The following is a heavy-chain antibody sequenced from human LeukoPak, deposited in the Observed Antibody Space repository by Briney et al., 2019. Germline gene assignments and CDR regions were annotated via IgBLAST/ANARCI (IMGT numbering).Heavy chain of an antibody. CDR3: ARAHSGNNPTRGPFDS. CDR2: I. J-gene: IGHJ4*02. D-gene: IGHD1-26*01. Sequence: AGSLTLTCAASGFTFDDFGMDWGWHRQPKGLEWVSGIATVKGRFTISRDNAKNALFLQMDNLRAEDTAFYYCARAHSGNNPTRGPFDSWGQGSLVTVSS. CDR1: GFTFDDFG. V-gene: IGHV3-20*04.